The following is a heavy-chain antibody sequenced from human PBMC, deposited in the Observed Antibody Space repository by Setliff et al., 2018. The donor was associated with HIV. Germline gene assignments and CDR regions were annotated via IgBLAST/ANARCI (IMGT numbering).Heavy chain of an antibody. J-gene: IGHJ4*02. CDR1: GFTFSGSA. D-gene: IGHD5-12*01. CDR2: IRSETNTYAT. V-gene: IGHV3-73*01. Sequence: PGGSLRLSCVASGFTFSGSAMHWVRQASGKGLEWVGRIRSETNTYATAYAASVKGRFTISRDDSKNTAYLQMNSLKTEDTAVYYCSCSGYDSYFDYWGQGTPVTVSS. CDR3: SCSGYDSYFDY.